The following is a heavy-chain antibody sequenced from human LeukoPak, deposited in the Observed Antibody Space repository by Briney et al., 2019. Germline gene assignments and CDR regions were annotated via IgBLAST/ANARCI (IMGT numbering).Heavy chain of an antibody. CDR2: IYYTGTT. V-gene: IGHV4-59*01. Sequence: SETLSLTCTVSGDSISSSYWSWIWQPLGKTLEWIGYIYYTGTTNYNPSLKSRVTMSIDTSKNQFSLNLNSVTAADTAVYYCARGFYDSSGYSNCFDPWGQGTLVTVSS. CDR1: GDSISSSY. J-gene: IGHJ5*02. D-gene: IGHD3-22*01. CDR3: ARGFYDSSGYSNCFDP.